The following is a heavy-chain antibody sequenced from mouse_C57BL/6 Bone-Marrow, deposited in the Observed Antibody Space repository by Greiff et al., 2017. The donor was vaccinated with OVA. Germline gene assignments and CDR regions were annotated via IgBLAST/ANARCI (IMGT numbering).Heavy chain of an antibody. V-gene: IGHV1-74*01. J-gene: IGHJ3*01. CDR1: GYTFTSYW. Sequence: QVQLQQPGAELVKPGASVKVSCKASGYTFTSYWMHWVKQRPGQGLEWIGRLHPSDSDTNYNQKFKGKATLTVDKSSSTAYMPLSSLTSEDSAVYYCAMEYEYYWFAYWGQGTLVTVSA. D-gene: IGHD2-4*01. CDR3: AMEYEYYWFAY. CDR2: LHPSDSDT.